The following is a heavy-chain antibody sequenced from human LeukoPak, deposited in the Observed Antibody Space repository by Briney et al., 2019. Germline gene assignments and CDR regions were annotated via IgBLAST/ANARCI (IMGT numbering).Heavy chain of an antibody. V-gene: IGHV1-69*13. J-gene: IGHJ4*02. Sequence: GASVKVSCKASGGTFSSYAISWVRQAPGQGLEWMGGIIPIFGTANYAQKFQGRVTITADESTSTAYMELSSLRSEDTAVYYCARDLGRGYYDSSGYDSWGQGTLVTVSS. CDR3: ARDLGRGYYDSSGYDS. D-gene: IGHD3-22*01. CDR1: GGTFSSYA. CDR2: IIPIFGTA.